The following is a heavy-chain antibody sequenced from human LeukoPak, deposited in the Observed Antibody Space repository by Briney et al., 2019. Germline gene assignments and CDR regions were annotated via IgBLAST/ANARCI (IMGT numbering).Heavy chain of an antibody. CDR3: AHGSMYQLDY. D-gene: IGHD2-2*01. CDR1: GFTFSTDG. CDR2: IIGGAGGT. V-gene: IGHV3-23*01. Sequence: GGTLRLSCAASGFTFSTDGMSWVRQAPGKGLEWVSGIIGGAGGTYYADSVKGRFTISRDNSKNTLYLQMNSLRAEDTAVYYCAHGSMYQLDYWGQGTLVTVSS. J-gene: IGHJ4*02.